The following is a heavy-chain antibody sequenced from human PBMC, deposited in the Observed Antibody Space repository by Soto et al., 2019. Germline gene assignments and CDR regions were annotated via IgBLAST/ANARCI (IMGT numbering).Heavy chain of an antibody. Sequence: GGSLRLSCAASGFTFSIYEMNWVRQAPGKGLEWVSYISVSGSTTYYADSVKGRFTISRDNAKNSLYLQMNSLRAEDTAVYYCARDAPSDDHWSGYSHGMDVWGQGTTVTVSS. CDR2: ISVSGSTT. CDR1: GFTFSIYE. V-gene: IGHV3-48*03. CDR3: ARDAPSDDHWSGYSHGMDV. D-gene: IGHD3-3*01. J-gene: IGHJ6*02.